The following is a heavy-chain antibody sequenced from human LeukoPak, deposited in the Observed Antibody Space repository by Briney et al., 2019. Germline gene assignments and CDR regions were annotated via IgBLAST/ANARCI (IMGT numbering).Heavy chain of an antibody. Sequence: GASVKVSCKASGYTFTSYAMNWVRQAPGQGLEWLGIINPNGDLTNYAQTFQGRVTMTRDTSTTTLYMELSSLRSEDTAVYYCARDMSTRVTPISYAFDVWGQGTMVTVSS. V-gene: IGHV1-46*01. CDR3: ARDMSTRVTPISYAFDV. J-gene: IGHJ3*01. CDR2: INPNGDLT. D-gene: IGHD4-23*01. CDR1: GYTFTSYA.